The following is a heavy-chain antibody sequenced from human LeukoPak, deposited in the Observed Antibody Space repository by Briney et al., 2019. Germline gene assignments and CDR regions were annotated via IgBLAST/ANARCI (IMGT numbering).Heavy chain of an antibody. J-gene: IGHJ4*02. Sequence: SETLSLTCAVSTDSTTSNWWSWVRQPPGKGLEWIGEVHKSGSTNYYPSLQSRVTISIDKSKNQIALELTSVTAADTAVYYCAREIVGAPTPGAYWGQGVLVTVSS. CDR3: AREIVGAPTPGAY. CDR2: VHKSGST. V-gene: IGHV4-4*02. D-gene: IGHD1-26*01. CDR1: TDSTTSNW.